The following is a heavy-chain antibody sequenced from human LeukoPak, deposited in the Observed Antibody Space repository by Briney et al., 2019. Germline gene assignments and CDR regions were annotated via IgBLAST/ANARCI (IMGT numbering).Heavy chain of an antibody. CDR3: ARRPSGSYYIGTAFDI. Sequence: GASVKVSCKASGGTFSSYAISWVRQAPGQGLEWMGGIIPIFGTANYAQKFQGRVTITADESTSTAYMELSSLRSEDTAVYYCARRPSGSYYIGTAFDIWGQGTMVTVSS. D-gene: IGHD1-26*01. V-gene: IGHV1-69*13. CDR2: IIPIFGTA. J-gene: IGHJ3*02. CDR1: GGTFSSYA.